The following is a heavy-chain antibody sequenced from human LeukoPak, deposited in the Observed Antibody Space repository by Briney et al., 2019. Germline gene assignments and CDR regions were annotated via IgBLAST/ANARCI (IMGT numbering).Heavy chain of an antibody. V-gene: IGHV4-30-2*01. CDR1: GGSISSGDFP. D-gene: IGHD3-10*01. J-gene: IGHJ4*02. Sequence: PSQTLSLTCAVSGGSISSGDFPWSWIRQPPGKGLEWIGYIFHTGHTSYNPSLKSRVIISVDMSKNQLSLRLTSVTAADTAVYYCARGFYGAGSHFDYWGQGTLVTVSS. CDR3: ARGFYGAGSHFDY. CDR2: IFHTGHT.